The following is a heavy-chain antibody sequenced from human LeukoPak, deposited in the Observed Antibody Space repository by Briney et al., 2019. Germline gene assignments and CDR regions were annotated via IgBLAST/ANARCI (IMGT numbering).Heavy chain of an antibody. J-gene: IGHJ4*02. CDR1: GGSISSYY. Sequence: SETLSLTCTVSGGSISSYYWSWIRQPPGKGLEWIGYIYYSGSTNYNPSLKSRVTISVDTSKNQFSLKLSSVTAADTAVYYCARGWEDGDHSDYWGQGTLVTVSS. CDR2: IYYSGST. V-gene: IGHV4-59*01. CDR3: ARGWEDGDHSDY. D-gene: IGHD4-17*01.